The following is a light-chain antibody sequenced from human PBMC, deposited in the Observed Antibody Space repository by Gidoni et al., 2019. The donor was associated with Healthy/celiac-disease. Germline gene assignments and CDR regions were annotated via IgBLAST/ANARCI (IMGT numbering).Light chain of an antibody. V-gene: IGKV1-8*01. CDR1: QGISSY. CDR3: QQYYSYPWT. J-gene: IGKJ1*01. CDR2: AAS. Sequence: TRFTQSPSSLSAPTGDRVTITCRASQGISSYLAWYQQKPGKAPKLLIYAASTFQSGVPSRFSGSGSGTDFTLTISCLQSEDFATYYCQQYYSYPWTFGQGTKVEIK.